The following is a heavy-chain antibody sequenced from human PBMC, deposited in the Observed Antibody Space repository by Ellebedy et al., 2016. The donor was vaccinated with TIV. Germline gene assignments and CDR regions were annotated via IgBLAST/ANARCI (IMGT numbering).Heavy chain of an antibody. Sequence: GGSLRLXXAASGFTFSSYGMHWVRQAPGRGLVWVARIDSHGNSPTYADSVKGRFAISRDNAKNALYLQMNSLGAEDTALYYCARGYSSNYRIDYWGQGTLVTVSS. D-gene: IGHD6-19*01. CDR3: ARGYSSNYRIDY. CDR2: IDSHGNSP. V-gene: IGHV3-74*01. J-gene: IGHJ4*02. CDR1: GFTFSSYG.